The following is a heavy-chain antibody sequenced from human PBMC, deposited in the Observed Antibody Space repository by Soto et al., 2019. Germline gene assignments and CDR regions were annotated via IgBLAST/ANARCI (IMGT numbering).Heavy chain of an antibody. Sequence: QVQLQQWGAGLLKPSETLSLTCAVYGGSFSGYYWTWIRQPPGTGLEWIGEINHSGSTNYNPSLKXRXTXSXXPSKNQFSRKLTSVTAADTAVYYCARDKITGLFDYWGQGTLVTVSS. D-gene: IGHD2-8*02. J-gene: IGHJ4*02. CDR1: GGSFSGYY. CDR3: ARDKITGLFDY. CDR2: INHSGST. V-gene: IGHV4-34*01.